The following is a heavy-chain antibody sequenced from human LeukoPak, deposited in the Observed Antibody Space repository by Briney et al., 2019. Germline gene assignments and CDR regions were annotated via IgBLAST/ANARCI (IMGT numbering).Heavy chain of an antibody. V-gene: IGHV4-34*01. J-gene: IGHJ3*02. Sequence: SETLSLTCAVYGGSFSGYYWSWLRQPAGKGLEWIGDINESGSTNYNSSLKRQVTFSLDTSKSQFSLKLSSVTAADTALYYCARYFDWPNAFDIWGQGAMVTVSS. CDR3: ARYFDWPNAFDI. D-gene: IGHD3-9*01. CDR1: GGSFSGYY. CDR2: INESGST.